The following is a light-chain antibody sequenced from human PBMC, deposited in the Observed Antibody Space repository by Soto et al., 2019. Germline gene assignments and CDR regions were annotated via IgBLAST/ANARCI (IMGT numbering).Light chain of an antibody. J-gene: IGLJ1*01. CDR2: SNN. Sequence: QSVLSQPPSASGTPGQRVTISCSGSSSNIGINFVYWYQQLPGAAPKLLIYSNNQRLSGVPDRFTGCRSGTSASLAIRGLQSEDEADYYCAVWDDSLSGYVFGGGTKLTVL. CDR1: SSNIGINF. V-gene: IGLV1-47*02. CDR3: AVWDDSLSGYV.